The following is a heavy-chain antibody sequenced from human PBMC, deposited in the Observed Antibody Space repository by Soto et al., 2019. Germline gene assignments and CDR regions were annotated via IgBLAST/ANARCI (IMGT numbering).Heavy chain of an antibody. V-gene: IGHV1-46*01. CDR3: ASEKGGFDI. CDR2: IAPSVGST. J-gene: IGHJ3*02. D-gene: IGHD2-15*01. Sequence: QVHLVQSGAEVQTPGASVTLSCKASGDIFTSHYMHWLRQAPGQGLEWMGYIAPSVGSTAYAQEFQGSVTMTRDMSSSSVYMELSSLRSDDTAMYYCASEKGGFDIWGQGTVVTVSS. CDR1: GDIFTSHY.